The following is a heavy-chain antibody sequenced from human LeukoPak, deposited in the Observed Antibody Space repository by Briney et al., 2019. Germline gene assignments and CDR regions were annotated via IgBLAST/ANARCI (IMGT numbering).Heavy chain of an antibody. D-gene: IGHD5-12*01. V-gene: IGHV4-30-2*01. CDR3: ARGSGLVATITFDY. CDR1: GGSISSGGYS. Sequence: SETLSLTCAVSGGSISSGGYSWSWIRQPPGKGLEWIGYIYHSGSTYYNPSLKSRVTISVDRSKNQFSLKLSSVTAADTAVYYCARGSGLVATITFDYWGQGTLVTVSS. J-gene: IGHJ4*02. CDR2: IYHSGST.